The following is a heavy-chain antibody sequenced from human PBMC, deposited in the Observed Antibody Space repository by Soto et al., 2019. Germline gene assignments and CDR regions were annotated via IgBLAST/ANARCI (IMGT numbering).Heavy chain of an antibody. V-gene: IGHV2-5*05. CDR1: GFSIRTRGVG. CDR3: ARRRQGYKYYFDY. Sequence: QITLKESGPTLVKPTQTLTLTCTFSGFSIRTRGVGVGGIRQPPGKALEWLALLYWDDDNRYGPSLKSRLTSTKYTSKSKVVITMTDMDPVDTAKYYCARRRQGYKYYFDYWGQGTLVTVSS. J-gene: IGHJ4*02. D-gene: IGHD5-12*01. CDR2: LYWDDDN.